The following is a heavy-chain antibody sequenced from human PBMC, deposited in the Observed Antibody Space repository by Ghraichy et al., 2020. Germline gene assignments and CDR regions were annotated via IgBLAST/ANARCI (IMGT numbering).Heavy chain of an antibody. CDR2: INHSGST. V-gene: IGHV4-34*01. CDR1: GGSFSGYY. CDR3: ARGRYCSGGSCYSRGFFRHFDY. D-gene: IGHD2-15*01. J-gene: IGHJ4*02. Sequence: SETLSLTCAVYGGSFSGYYWSWIRQPPGKGLEWIGEINHSGSTNYNPSLKSRVTISVDTSKNQFSLKLSSVTAADTAVYYCARGRYCSGGSCYSRGFFRHFDYWGQGTLVTVSS.